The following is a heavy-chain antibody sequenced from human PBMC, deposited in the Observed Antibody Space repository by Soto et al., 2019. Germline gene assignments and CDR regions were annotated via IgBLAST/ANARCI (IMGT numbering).Heavy chain of an antibody. CDR3: ARHVVSGRYYEYFDY. CDR2: IYPGDADT. J-gene: IGHJ4*02. Sequence: GESLKISCQGSGYSFTSYWIGWVRHMPGKGLEWMGIIYPGDADTRYSPSFQGQVTISADKSISTAYLQWSSLKASDTAMYYCARHVVSGRYYEYFDYWGQGTLVTVSS. CDR1: GYSFTSYW. V-gene: IGHV5-51*01. D-gene: IGHD1-26*01.